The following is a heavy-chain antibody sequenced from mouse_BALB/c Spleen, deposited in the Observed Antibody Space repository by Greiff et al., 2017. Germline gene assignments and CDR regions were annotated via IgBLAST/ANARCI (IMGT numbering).Heavy chain of an antibody. J-gene: IGHJ3*01. CDR1: GFSLTSYG. Sequence: QVQLQQSGPGLVQPSQSLSITCTVSGFSLTSYGVHWVRQSPGKGLEWLGVIWSGGSTDYNAAFISRLSISKDNSKSQVFFKMNSLQANDTAIYYCARGPYGNYGWFAYWGQGTLVTVSA. D-gene: IGHD2-1*01. CDR2: IWSGGST. CDR3: ARGPYGNYGWFAY. V-gene: IGHV2-2*02.